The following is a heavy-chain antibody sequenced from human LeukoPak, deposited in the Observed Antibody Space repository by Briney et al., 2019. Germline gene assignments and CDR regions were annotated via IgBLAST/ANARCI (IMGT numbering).Heavy chain of an antibody. CDR3: ARVVPEIVGASGVLDY. CDR1: GDSISSYY. V-gene: IGHV4-59*01. Sequence: PSETLSLTCTVSGDSISSYYWSWIRRPPGKGLEWIGCIYYSGSTNYNSSLKSRVTISVDTSKNQFSLKLSSVTAADTAVYYCARVVPEIVGASGVLDYWGQGTLVTVSS. J-gene: IGHJ4*02. CDR2: IYYSGST. D-gene: IGHD1-26*01.